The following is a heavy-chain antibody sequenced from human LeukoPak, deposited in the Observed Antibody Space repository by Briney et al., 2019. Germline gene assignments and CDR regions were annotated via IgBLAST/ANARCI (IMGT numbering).Heavy chain of an antibody. V-gene: IGHV4-59*01. Sequence: SETLSLTSTVSGGSISSYYWSWIRQPPGKGLEWIGYIYYSGSTNYNPSLKSRVTISVDTSKNQFSLKLSSVTAADTAVYYCARDRLSSGWYSGFDYWGQGTLVTVSS. CDR2: IYYSGST. CDR3: ARDRLSSGWYSGFDY. CDR1: GGSISSYY. D-gene: IGHD6-19*01. J-gene: IGHJ4*02.